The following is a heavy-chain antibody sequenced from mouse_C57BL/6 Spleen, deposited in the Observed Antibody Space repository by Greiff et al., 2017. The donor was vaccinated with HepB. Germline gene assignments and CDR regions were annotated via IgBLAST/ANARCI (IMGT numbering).Heavy chain of an antibody. CDR3: ARITTVGYFDV. Sequence: QVQLKQPGAELVKPGASVKLSCKASGYTFTSYWMHWVKQRPGRGLEWIGRIDPNSGGTKYNEKFKSKATLTVDKPSSTAYMQLSSLTSEDSAVYYCARITTVGYFDVWGTGTTVTVSS. D-gene: IGHD1-1*01. V-gene: IGHV1-72*01. J-gene: IGHJ1*03. CDR1: GYTFTSYW. CDR2: IDPNSGGT.